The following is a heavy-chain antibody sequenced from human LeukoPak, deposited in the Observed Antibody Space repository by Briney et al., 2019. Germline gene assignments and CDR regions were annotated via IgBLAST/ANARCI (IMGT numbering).Heavy chain of an antibody. V-gene: IGHV4-59*01. CDR1: SGSIRSYY. CDR2: INFSGTT. Sequence: SETLSLTCTVPSGSIRSYYWSWIRQPPGEGLEWIGYINFSGTTNYNPSLKSRVTISADTSKDQFPLKLTSVTAADTAVYYCARGSGALYYGMDVWGQGTTVTVSS. J-gene: IGHJ6*02. CDR3: ARGSGALYYGMDV. D-gene: IGHD3-10*01.